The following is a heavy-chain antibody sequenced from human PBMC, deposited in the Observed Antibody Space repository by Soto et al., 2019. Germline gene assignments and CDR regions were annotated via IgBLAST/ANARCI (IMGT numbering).Heavy chain of an antibody. V-gene: IGHV4-39*01. CDR3: AGSIAAAGGAIRYFDY. D-gene: IGHD6-13*01. J-gene: IGHJ4*02. CDR1: GGSISSSTYY. Sequence: QLQLQESGPGLVKPSETLSLTCTVSGGSISSSTYYWGWIRQPPGKGLEWIGSIYYSGGTYSNPSPKSRVSVSVDTSKNQFSLKLNSVTAADTAVYYCAGSIAAAGGAIRYFDYWGQGTLVTVSS. CDR2: IYYSGGT.